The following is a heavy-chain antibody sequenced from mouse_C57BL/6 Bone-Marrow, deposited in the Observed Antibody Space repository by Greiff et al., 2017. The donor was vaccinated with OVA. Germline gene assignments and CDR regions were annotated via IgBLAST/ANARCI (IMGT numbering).Heavy chain of an antibody. CDR1: GYTFTSYW. CDR2: IDPSDSYT. V-gene: IGHV1-50*01. Sequence: QVQLQQPGAELVKPGASVKLSCKASGYTFTSYWMQWVKQRPGQGLEWIGKIDPSDSYTNYNQKFKGKATLTVDTSSSTAYMQLSSLTSEDSAVEYCARITTVVDRFDYWGQGTTLTVSS. CDR3: ARITTVVDRFDY. J-gene: IGHJ2*01. D-gene: IGHD1-1*01.